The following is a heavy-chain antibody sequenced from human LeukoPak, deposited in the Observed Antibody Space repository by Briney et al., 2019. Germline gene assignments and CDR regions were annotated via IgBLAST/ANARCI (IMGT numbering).Heavy chain of an antibody. D-gene: IGHD1-1*01. Sequence: GGSLRLSCAASGFTFSSYAMSWVRQAPGKGLEWVSTISGSAGSTYYAASVKGRFTISRDNSKNTLYLQMNSLRAEDTAVHYCAKAGGGELDYWGQGTLVTVSS. CDR3: AKAGGGELDY. V-gene: IGHV3-23*01. CDR2: ISGSAGST. CDR1: GFTFSSYA. J-gene: IGHJ4*02.